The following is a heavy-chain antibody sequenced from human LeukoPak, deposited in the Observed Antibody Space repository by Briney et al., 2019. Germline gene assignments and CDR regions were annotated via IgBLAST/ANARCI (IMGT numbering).Heavy chain of an antibody. CDR1: GFTFNDYY. CDR2: ISGSSSHT. V-gene: IGHV3-11*06. CDR3: ARGNGDGYNYVGAFDI. J-gene: IGHJ3*02. Sequence: PGGSLRLSCEGSGFTFNDYYMGWIRQAPGKGLEWVSYISGSSSHTDYADSVKGRFTISRDSAKNSLYLQMNSLRVEDTAVYYCARGNGDGYNYVGAFDIWGQGTMVTVSS. D-gene: IGHD5-24*01.